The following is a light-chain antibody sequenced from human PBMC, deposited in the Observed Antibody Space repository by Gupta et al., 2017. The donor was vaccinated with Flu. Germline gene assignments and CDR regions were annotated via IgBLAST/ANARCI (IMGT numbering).Light chain of an antibody. J-gene: IGLJ1*01. CDR1: TGAVTSGYY. Sequence: QTVVTQEPSLTVSPGGTVTLTCASSTGAVTSGYYPNWFQQKPGQAPRALIYGTTNRHSGTPARFSGSLLGGTAALTLSSAQPEDEAEYYCLLYCGGTQPVFGTGTKVTVL. CDR3: LLYCGGTQPV. CDR2: GTT. V-gene: IGLV7-43*01.